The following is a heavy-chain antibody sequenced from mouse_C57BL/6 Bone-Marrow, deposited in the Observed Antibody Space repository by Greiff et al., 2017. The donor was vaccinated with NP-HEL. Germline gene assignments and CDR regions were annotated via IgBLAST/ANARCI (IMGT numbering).Heavy chain of an antibody. Sequence: EVQLVESGGGLVQPKGSLKLSCAASGFSFNTYAMNWVRQAPGKGLEWVARIRSKSNNYATYYADSVKDRFTISRDDSESMVYLQMNKLRTEDTAVYYCVRQEAYHVWFAYWGQGTLVTVSA. CDR1: GFSFNTYA. CDR2: IRSKSNNYAT. J-gene: IGHJ3*01. V-gene: IGHV10-1*01. CDR3: VRQEAYHVWFAY. D-gene: IGHD2-10*01.